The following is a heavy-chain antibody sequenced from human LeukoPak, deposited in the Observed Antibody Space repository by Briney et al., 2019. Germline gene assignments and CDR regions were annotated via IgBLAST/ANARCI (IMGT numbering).Heavy chain of an antibody. Sequence: ASVKVSCKASGYTFTSYGISWVRQAPGQGPEWMGWISAYNGNTNYAQKLQGRVTMTTDTSTSTAYMELRSLRSEDTAVYYCASKQQLASYYYYGMDVWGQGTTVTVSS. V-gene: IGHV1-18*01. D-gene: IGHD6-13*01. CDR2: ISAYNGNT. J-gene: IGHJ6*02. CDR1: GYTFTSYG. CDR3: ASKQQLASYYYYGMDV.